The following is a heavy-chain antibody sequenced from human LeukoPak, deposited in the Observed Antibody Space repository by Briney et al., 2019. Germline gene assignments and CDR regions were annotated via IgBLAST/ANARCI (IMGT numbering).Heavy chain of an antibody. CDR3: AKEGTYCGGDCYSEYFDY. V-gene: IGHV3-23*01. J-gene: IGHJ4*02. Sequence: GGSLRLSCAASGFTFSNYAMSWVRQAPGKGLEWVSAISGSGGLTYYTDSVKGRFSISRDNSKNTLYLQMNSLRAEDTAVYYCAKEGTYCGGDCYSEYFDYWGQGTLVTVSS. CDR2: ISGSGGLT. CDR1: GFTFSNYA. D-gene: IGHD2-21*02.